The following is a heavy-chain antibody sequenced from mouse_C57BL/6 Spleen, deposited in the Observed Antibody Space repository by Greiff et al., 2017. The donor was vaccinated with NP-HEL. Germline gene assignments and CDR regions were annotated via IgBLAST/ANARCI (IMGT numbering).Heavy chain of an antibody. CDR3: ARAGLRPYYFDY. Sequence: QVQLQQSGAELVKPGASVKMSCKASGYTFTSYWITWVKQRPGQGLEWIGDIYPGSGSTNYNEKFKSKATLTVDTSSSTAYMQLSSLTSEDSAVYYCARAGLRPYYFDYWGQGTTLTVSS. CDR2: IYPGSGST. CDR1: GYTFTSYW. V-gene: IGHV1-55*01. D-gene: IGHD3-2*02. J-gene: IGHJ2*01.